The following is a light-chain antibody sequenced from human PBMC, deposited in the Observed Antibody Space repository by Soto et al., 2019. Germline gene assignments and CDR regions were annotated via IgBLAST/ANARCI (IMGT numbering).Light chain of an antibody. Sequence: QSARTQPASVSGSPGQSITISCNETSSDVGGYNYVSWYQQHPGKAPKLMIYEVSNRPSGVSNRFSGSKSGNTASLTISGLQAEDEADYYCSSYTRNSTLVFGGGTQLTVL. CDR1: SSDVGGYNY. CDR2: EVS. CDR3: SSYTRNSTLV. J-gene: IGLJ2*01. V-gene: IGLV2-14*01.